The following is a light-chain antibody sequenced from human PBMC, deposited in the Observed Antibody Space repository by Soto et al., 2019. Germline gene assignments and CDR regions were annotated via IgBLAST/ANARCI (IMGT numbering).Light chain of an antibody. J-gene: IGKJ4*01. Sequence: DIQMTQSPSSLSASVGDRVTITCQASQDISNYLNWYQQKPGKAPKLLIYDASNLETGVPSRFSGSGSGTDFTFTISSLQPEDIATYYCQHSKLTFGGGIKVEIK. V-gene: IGKV1-33*01. CDR3: QHSKLT. CDR2: DAS. CDR1: QDISNY.